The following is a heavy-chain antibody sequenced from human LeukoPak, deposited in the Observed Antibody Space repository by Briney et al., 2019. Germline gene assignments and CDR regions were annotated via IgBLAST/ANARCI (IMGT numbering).Heavy chain of an antibody. Sequence: SETLSLTCTVSGGSITSSNYYWSWIRQPPGKGLEWIGYIYYSGSTNYNPSLKSRVTISVDTSKNQFSLKLSSVTAADTAVYYCASGGRIAVAGTDAFDIWGQGTMVTVSS. CDR1: GGSITSSNYY. CDR2: IYYSGST. D-gene: IGHD6-19*01. CDR3: ASGGRIAVAGTDAFDI. J-gene: IGHJ3*02. V-gene: IGHV4-61*01.